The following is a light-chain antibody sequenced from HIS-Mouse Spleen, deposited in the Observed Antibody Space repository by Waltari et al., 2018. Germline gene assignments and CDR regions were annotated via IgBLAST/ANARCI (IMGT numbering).Light chain of an antibody. CDR1: NIGSKS. V-gene: IGLV3-21*03. CDR3: QVWDSSSDVV. CDR2: DDS. Sequence: SYVLTQPPSVSVAPGKTARITCGGNNIGSKSVHWYQQKPGQAPVLVVYDDSDRPSGIPEGFSGSNSGNTATLTISRVEAGDEADYYCQVWDSSSDVVFGGGTKLTVL. J-gene: IGLJ2*01.